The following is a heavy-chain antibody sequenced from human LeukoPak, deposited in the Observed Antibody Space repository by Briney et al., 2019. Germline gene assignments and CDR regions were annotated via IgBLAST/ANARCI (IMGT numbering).Heavy chain of an antibody. CDR3: ARSPALSEGMDV. CDR2: ISSNGGST. J-gene: IGHJ6*02. CDR1: GFTFSSYA. D-gene: IGHD2-15*01. V-gene: IGHV3-64*01. Sequence: PGGSLRLSCAASGFTFSSYAMHSVRQAPGKGLEYVSAISSNGGSTYYANSVKGRFTISRDNSKNTLYLQMGSLRAEDMAVYYCARSPALSEGMDVWGQGTTVTVSS.